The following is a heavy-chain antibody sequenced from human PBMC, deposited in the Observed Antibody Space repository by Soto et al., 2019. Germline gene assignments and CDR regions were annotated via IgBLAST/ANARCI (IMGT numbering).Heavy chain of an antibody. CDR1: GYTLTELS. CDR3: PTGTGAGTSYGLY. V-gene: IGHV1-24*01. D-gene: IGHD6-13*01. J-gene: IGHJ4*02. Sequence: ASVKVSCKVSGYTLTELSMHWVRRPPGKGLEWMGGFDPEDGETIYAQKFQGRVTMTEDTSTDTAYMELSSLRSEDTAVYSCPTGTGAGTSYGLYWGQGTLVTVSS. CDR2: FDPEDGET.